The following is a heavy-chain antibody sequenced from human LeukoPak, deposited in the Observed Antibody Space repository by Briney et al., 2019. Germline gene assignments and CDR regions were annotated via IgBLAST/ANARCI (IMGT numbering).Heavy chain of an antibody. CDR3: AELGITMIGGV. J-gene: IGHJ6*04. D-gene: IGHD3-10*02. Sequence: GGSLRLSCAASGFTFSSYEINWVRQAPGKGLERVSYISSSGSTIYYADSVKGRFTISRDNAKNSLYLQMNSLRAEDTAVYYCAELGITMIGGVWGKGTTVTVSS. V-gene: IGHV3-48*03. CDR1: GFTFSSYE. CDR2: ISSSGSTI.